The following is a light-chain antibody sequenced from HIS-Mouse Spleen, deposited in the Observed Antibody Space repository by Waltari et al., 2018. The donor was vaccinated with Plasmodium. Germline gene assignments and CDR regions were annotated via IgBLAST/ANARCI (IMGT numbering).Light chain of an antibody. V-gene: IGLV2-8*01. CDR3: SSYAGSNNLV. Sequence: QSALTQPPSASGSPGQSVTISCTGTSSDVGGYNYVSWYQQHPGEAPKLMIYEVSKRPSGVRDRLAGSKSGNTAYLTVSGLQAEDEADYYCSSYAGSNNLVFGGGTKLTVL. CDR1: SSDVGGYNY. CDR2: EVS. J-gene: IGLJ2*01.